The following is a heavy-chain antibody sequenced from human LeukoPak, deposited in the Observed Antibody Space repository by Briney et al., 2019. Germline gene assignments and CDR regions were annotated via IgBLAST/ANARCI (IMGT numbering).Heavy chain of an antibody. V-gene: IGHV3-53*01. CDR1: GFTVSSNY. Sequence: GGSLRLPCAASGFTVSSNYMSWVRQAPGKGLEWVSVIYSGGTTYYADSVKGRFTISRDNSNNTLYLQMNSLRADDTAVYYCARGPVTKFEIWGQGTILTVSS. J-gene: IGHJ3*02. CDR2: IYSGGTT. D-gene: IGHD4-17*01. CDR3: ARGPVTKFEI.